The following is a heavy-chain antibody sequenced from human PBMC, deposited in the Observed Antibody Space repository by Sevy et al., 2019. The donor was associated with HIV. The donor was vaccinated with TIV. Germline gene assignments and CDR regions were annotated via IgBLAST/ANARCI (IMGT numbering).Heavy chain of an antibody. CDR3: VRASHAYYYDSNHWFDP. Sequence: ASVKVSCKASGYTFIMYGISWVRQAPGQGLEWMGWISAYSGNTNYAQKFQGRVTMGTDTSTSTAYMELRSLRSDDTAVYYCVRASHAYYYDSNHWFDPWGQGTLVTVSS. D-gene: IGHD3-22*01. V-gene: IGHV1-18*01. CDR1: GYTFIMYG. J-gene: IGHJ5*02. CDR2: ISAYSGNT.